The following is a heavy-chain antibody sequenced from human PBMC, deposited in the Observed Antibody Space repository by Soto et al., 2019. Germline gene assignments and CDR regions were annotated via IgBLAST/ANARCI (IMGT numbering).Heavy chain of an antibody. J-gene: IGHJ4*02. Sequence: QVQLQQWGAGLLKPSETLSLTCAVYGGSFSGYYWSWIRQPPGKGLEWIGEINHSGSTNYNPSLKSRVTISVDTSKNQFSLKLSSVTAADTAVYYCASVEYSSSADVDYWGQGTLVTVSS. D-gene: IGHD6-6*01. CDR3: ASVEYSSSADVDY. CDR1: GGSFSGYY. V-gene: IGHV4-34*01. CDR2: INHSGST.